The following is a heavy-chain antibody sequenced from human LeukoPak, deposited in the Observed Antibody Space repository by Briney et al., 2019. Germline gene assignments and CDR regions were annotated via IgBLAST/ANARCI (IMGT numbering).Heavy chain of an antibody. J-gene: IGHJ4*02. CDR3: ARDQRGAAAAPAY. CDR2: ISSSSSTI. Sequence: PGGSLRLSCAASGFTFSSYSMNWVRQAPGKGLEWVSYISSSSSTIYYADSVKGRFTISRDNAKNSLYLQMNSLRAEDTAVYYCARDQRGAAAAPAYWGQGTLVTVSS. V-gene: IGHV3-48*04. CDR1: GFTFSSYS. D-gene: IGHD6-13*01.